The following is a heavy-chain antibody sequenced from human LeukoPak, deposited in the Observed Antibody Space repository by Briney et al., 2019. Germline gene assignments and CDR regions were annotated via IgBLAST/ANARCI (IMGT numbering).Heavy chain of an antibody. CDR3: ARADSTDY. CDR1: GFTFNDYG. J-gene: IGHJ4*02. D-gene: IGHD2-15*01. CDR2: INGDGGSR. V-gene: IGHV3-20*04. Sequence: GGSLRLSCTASGFTFNDYGMRWVRHAPGKRLEWVCGINGDGGSRGYADSVKGRFSISRDSAKGALYLQVKSLRADDPTLFYCARADSTDYWGEGTLVTASS.